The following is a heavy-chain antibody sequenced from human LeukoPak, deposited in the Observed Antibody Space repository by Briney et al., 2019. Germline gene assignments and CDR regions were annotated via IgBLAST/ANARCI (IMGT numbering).Heavy chain of an antibody. CDR3: ARDSPDYDSSGYWKGYFDY. Sequence: GASVKVSCKAPGYTFTSYYMHWVRQAPGQGLEWMGIINPSGGSTSYAQKFQGRVTMTRDTSTSTVYMELSSLRSEDTAVYYCARDSPDYDSSGYWKGYFDYWGQGTLVTVSS. J-gene: IGHJ4*02. CDR1: GYTFTSYY. CDR2: INPSGGST. V-gene: IGHV1-46*01. D-gene: IGHD3-22*01.